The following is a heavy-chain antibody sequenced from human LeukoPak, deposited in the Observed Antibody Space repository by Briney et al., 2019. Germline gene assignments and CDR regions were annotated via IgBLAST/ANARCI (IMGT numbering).Heavy chain of an antibody. CDR3: ARDTGYGDYV. CDR1: GGSISSSNW. V-gene: IGHV4-30-4*01. CDR2: IYYSGST. J-gene: IGHJ4*02. Sequence: SETLSLTCAVSGGSISSSNWWSWVRQPPGKGLEWIGYIYYSGSTYYNPSLKSRVSISVDTSKSQFSLKLSSVTAADTAVYYCARDTGYGDYVWGQGTLVTVSS. D-gene: IGHD4-17*01.